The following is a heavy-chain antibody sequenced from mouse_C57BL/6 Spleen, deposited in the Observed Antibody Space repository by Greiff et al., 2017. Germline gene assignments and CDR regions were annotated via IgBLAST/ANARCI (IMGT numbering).Heavy chain of an antibody. J-gene: IGHJ4*01. V-gene: IGHV1-42*01. D-gene: IGHD3-2*02. CDR2: INPSTGGT. CDR3: TPDSSGRGYAMDY. CDR1: GYSFTGYY. Sequence: EVQLQQSGPELVKPGASVKISCKASGYSFTGYYMNWVKQSPEKSLEWIGEINPSTGGTTYNQKFKAKATLTVDKSSSTAYMQLKSLTSEDSAVYYCTPDSSGRGYAMDYWGQGTSVTVSS.